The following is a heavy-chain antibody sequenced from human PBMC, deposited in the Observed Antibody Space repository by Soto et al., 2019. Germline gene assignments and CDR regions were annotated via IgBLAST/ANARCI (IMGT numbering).Heavy chain of an antibody. Sequence: PGGSLRLSCAVSGFIFSSFEMNWVRQAPGKGLEWVSDISEGGNTIYYAASLKGRFTLSRDNARNSLYLQMSSLRAEGTVVYYFAREGVSVDAFDVWGQGTMVTVSS. CDR2: ISEGGNTI. D-gene: IGHD3-3*01. J-gene: IGHJ3*01. CDR3: AREGVSVDAFDV. V-gene: IGHV3-48*03. CDR1: GFIFSSFE.